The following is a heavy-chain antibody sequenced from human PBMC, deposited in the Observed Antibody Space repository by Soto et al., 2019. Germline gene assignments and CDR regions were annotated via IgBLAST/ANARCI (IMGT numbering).Heavy chain of an antibody. D-gene: IGHD1-26*01. CDR2: INPSNEIT. J-gene: IGHJ4*02. CDR1: GYTFSAYY. CDR3: MRGGWGDSPIDY. V-gene: IGHV1-2*02. Sequence: QVYLLQSGAEVKKVGASVKVSCKTSGYTFSAYYVHWARRAPGRGFQWLGWINPSNEITTFSEFFQGRITMTRDTSTNTVDMELKRLTSDDTAVYYGMRGGWGDSPIDYWRQGTQVTVSS.